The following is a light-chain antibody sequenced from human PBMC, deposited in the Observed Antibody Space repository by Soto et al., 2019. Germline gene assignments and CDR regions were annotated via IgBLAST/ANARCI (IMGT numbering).Light chain of an antibody. CDR2: GAS. Sequence: EIVMTQSPATLSVSPGERATLSCRASQSVSTNLVWYQQKPGQAPRLLIYGASTRATGVPGRFSGTGSGTEFTLTISRLQSEDSAVYYCQQYNHWWTFGQGTKV. J-gene: IGKJ1*01. V-gene: IGKV3-15*01. CDR1: QSVSTN. CDR3: QQYNHWWT.